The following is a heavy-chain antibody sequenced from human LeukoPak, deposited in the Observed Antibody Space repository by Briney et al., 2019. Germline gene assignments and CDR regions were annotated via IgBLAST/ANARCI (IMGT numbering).Heavy chain of an antibody. Sequence: SETLSLTCAVYGGSFSGYYWSWIRQPPGKGLEWIGEINHSGSTNYNPSLKSRVTISVDTSKNQFSLKLSSVTAADTAVYYCARDWRWELPGGYWGQGTLVTVSS. CDR1: GGSFSGYY. V-gene: IGHV4-34*01. CDR3: ARDWRWELPGGY. J-gene: IGHJ4*02. CDR2: INHSGST. D-gene: IGHD1-26*01.